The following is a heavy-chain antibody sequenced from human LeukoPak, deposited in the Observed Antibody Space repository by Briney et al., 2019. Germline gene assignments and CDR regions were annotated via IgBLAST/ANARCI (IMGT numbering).Heavy chain of an antibody. CDR3: ARSRWLDAFDY. CDR1: GFTFSSFG. V-gene: IGHV3-23*01. J-gene: IGHJ4*02. D-gene: IGHD6-19*01. Sequence: GGTLRLFCAASGFTFSSFGMSWVRQAPGKGLEWVSAISGRGDSTYYADSVKGRFTISRDNSKNTLYLQMNSLRADDTAVYYCARSRWLDAFDYWGQGTLVTVSS. CDR2: ISGRGDST.